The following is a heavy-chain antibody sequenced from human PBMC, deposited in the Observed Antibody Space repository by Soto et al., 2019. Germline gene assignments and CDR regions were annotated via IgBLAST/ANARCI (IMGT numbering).Heavy chain of an antibody. CDR1: GYSFTSYW. CDR3: ARHNKRHSSGYYSYGMDV. Sequence: GESLKISCKGSGYSFTSYWIGWVRQMPGKGLEWMGIIYPGDSDTRYSPSFQGQVTISADKSISTAYLQWSSLKASDTAMYYCARHNKRHSSGYYSYGMDVWGQGTTVTVSS. J-gene: IGHJ6*02. D-gene: IGHD3-22*01. CDR2: IYPGDSDT. V-gene: IGHV5-51*01.